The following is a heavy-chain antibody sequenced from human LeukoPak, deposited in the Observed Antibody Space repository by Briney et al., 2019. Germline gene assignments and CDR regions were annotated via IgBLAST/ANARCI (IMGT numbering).Heavy chain of an antibody. CDR1: GFTFSTYV. CDR3: VRGTGY. V-gene: IGHV3-64D*06. CDR2: ISSNGDNT. Sequence: GGSLRLSWSVSGFTFSTYVMHWVRQAPGKGLEYVSAISSNGDNTYYADSVKGRFTISRDNSKNTLYLQMSSLRADDTAVYYCVRGTGYWGQGTLVTVSS. J-gene: IGHJ4*02.